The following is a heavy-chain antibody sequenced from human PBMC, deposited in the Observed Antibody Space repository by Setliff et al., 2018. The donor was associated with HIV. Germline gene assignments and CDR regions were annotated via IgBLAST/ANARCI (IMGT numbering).Heavy chain of an antibody. CDR3: ARDNCSGCGGYEYSYYGMDV. CDR1: GYTFTGYF. Sequence: ASVKVSCKASGYTFTGYFMHWVRQAPGQGLERMGWINPNSGGATYAQRFQGRVTMTRDTSISTAYMEVSRLRSDDTAVYYCARDNCSGCGGYEYSYYGMDVWGQGTTVTVSS. J-gene: IGHJ6*02. V-gene: IGHV1-2*02. CDR2: INPNSGGA. D-gene: IGHD2-15*01.